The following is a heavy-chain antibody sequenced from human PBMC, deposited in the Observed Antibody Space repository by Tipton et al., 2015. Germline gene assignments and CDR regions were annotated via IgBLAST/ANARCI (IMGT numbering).Heavy chain of an antibody. Sequence: TLSLTCSVSGDSITNYYWSWIRQPPGKGLEWIGYVYYTGSTIYNPSLSSRVTISVDTSKNQFSLNLSSVTAADTAVYYCARGGNNWFDPWGQGTLVTVSS. CDR3: ARGGNNWFDP. V-gene: IGHV4-59*01. CDR1: GDSITNYY. D-gene: IGHD2-15*01. J-gene: IGHJ5*02. CDR2: VYYTGST.